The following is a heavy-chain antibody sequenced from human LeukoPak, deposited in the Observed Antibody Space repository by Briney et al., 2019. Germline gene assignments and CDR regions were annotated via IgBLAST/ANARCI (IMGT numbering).Heavy chain of an antibody. D-gene: IGHD6-13*01. CDR1: GYTFSGYY. V-gene: IGHV1-2*02. J-gene: IGHJ4*02. CDR3: AREEQHQRGRHFEY. Sequence: GASVKLSCKASGYTFSGYYIHWVRQGPGQGLEWIGWINPNSGRNYAQNVQGRVTMTRDTSNSTAYMELSRLRSDDTAVYYCAREEQHQRGRHFEYWGQGTLVTVSS. CDR2: INPNSGR.